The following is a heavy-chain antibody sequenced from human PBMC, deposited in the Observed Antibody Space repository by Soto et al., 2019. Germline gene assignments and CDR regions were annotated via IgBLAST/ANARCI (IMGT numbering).Heavy chain of an antibody. D-gene: IGHD2-15*01. V-gene: IGHV1-69*13. CDR2: IIPIFGTA. Sequence: GASVKVSCKASGGTFSSYAISWVRQAPGQGLEWMGGIIPIFGTANYAQKFQGRVTITADESTSTAYMELSSLRSEDTAVYYCASRWSPGDFDIWGQGTMVTVSS. CDR1: GGTFSSYA. J-gene: IGHJ3*02. CDR3: ASRWSPGDFDI.